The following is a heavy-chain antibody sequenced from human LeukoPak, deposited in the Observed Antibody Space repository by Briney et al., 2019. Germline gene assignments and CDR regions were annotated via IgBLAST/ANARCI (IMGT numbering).Heavy chain of an antibody. J-gene: IGHJ6*03. CDR2: IHTSGST. CDR3: AKEESDWSSLGYYYHYMDV. D-gene: IGHD3-9*01. CDR1: GGSINSGTYY. V-gene: IGHV4-61*02. Sequence: SQTLSLTCNVSGGSINSGTYYWTWIRQPAGKGLEWIGRIHTSGSTNYDPSLKSRVTISVDASKNQFSLRLASVTAADTAVYYCAKEESDWSSLGYYYHYMDVWGKGTTVTVSS.